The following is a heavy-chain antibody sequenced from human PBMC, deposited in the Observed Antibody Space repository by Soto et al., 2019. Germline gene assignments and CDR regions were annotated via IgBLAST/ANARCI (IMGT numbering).Heavy chain of an antibody. CDR3: ARGSARGVIICSAFDI. D-gene: IGHD3-10*01. Sequence: SETLSLTCAVYGGSFSGYYWSWIRQPPGKGLEWIGEINHSGSTNYNPSLKSRVTISVDTSKNQFSLKLSSVTAADTAVYYCARGSARGVIICSAFDIWGQGTMVTVSS. CDR1: GGSFSGYY. CDR2: INHSGST. J-gene: IGHJ3*02. V-gene: IGHV4-34*01.